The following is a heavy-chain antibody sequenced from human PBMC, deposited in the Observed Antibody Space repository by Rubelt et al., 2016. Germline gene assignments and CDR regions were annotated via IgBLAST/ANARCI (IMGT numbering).Heavy chain of an antibody. CDR1: GYTFTSYA. CDR3: ARVIAAAGRDGNYFDY. J-gene: IGHJ4*02. Sequence: QVQLVQSGAEVKKPGASVKVSCKASGYTFTSYAMNWVRQAPGQGLEWMGWINTNTGNPTYAQGFTGRLSFSLDTSVSTAYLQISSLKAEDTAVYYCARVIAAAGRDGNYFDYWGQGTLVTVSS. CDR2: INTNTGNP. D-gene: IGHD6-13*01. V-gene: IGHV7-4-1*02.